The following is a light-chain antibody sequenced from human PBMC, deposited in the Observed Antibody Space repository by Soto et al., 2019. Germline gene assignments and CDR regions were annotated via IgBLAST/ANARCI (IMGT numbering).Light chain of an antibody. V-gene: IGKV1-39*01. CDR2: AAS. CDR1: QSISSY. Sequence: DIQMTQSPSSLSASVGDRVTITCRASQSISSYLNWYQQKPGKAPNFLIYAASNLQSGVPSRFSGSGSGTEFTLNISSLQPEDFATYYCQQSYSTLAFGPGTKVDIK. CDR3: QQSYSTLA. J-gene: IGKJ3*01.